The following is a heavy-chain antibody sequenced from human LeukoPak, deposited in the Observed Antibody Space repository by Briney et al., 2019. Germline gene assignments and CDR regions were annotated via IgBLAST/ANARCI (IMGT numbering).Heavy chain of an antibody. V-gene: IGHV4-34*01. J-gene: IGHJ4*02. CDR2: INHSGST. D-gene: IGHD3-10*01. CDR1: GGSFSGYY. CDR3: ARPHRRGITMVRGAYFDY. Sequence: PSETLSLTCAVYGGSFSGYYWSWIRQPPGKGLEWIGEINHSGSTNYNPSLKSRVTISVDTPKNQFSLKLSSVTAADTAVYYCARPHRRGITMVRGAYFDYWGQGTLVTVSS.